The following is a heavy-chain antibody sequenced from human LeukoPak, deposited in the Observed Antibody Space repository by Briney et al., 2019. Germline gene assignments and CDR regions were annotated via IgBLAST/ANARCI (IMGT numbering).Heavy chain of an antibody. V-gene: IGHV3-20*04. CDR3: ARGWGPYTYYYGSGSYSPVQYFDY. CDR2: INWNGGST. Sequence: PGGSLRLSCAASGFTFDDYGMSWVRQAPGKGLEWVSGINWNGGSTGYADSVKGRFTISRDNAKNSLYLQMNSLRAEDTALYYCARGWGPYTYYYGSGSYSPVQYFDYWGQGTLVTVSS. CDR1: GFTFDDYG. J-gene: IGHJ4*02. D-gene: IGHD3-10*01.